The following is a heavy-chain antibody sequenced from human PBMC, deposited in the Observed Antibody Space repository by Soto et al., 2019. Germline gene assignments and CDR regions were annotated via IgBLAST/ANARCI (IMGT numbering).Heavy chain of an antibody. Sequence: QVQLQESGPGLVKPSETLSLTCTVSGGSVTDYYWSWIRQPAGKGLEWIGRIYSSGRTNYHPSLTSRVSMSVDTSKTQSSPMATSVTPAASAAYYCAREGRIVAKTPFDDRAQGTLVTVSS. V-gene: IGHV4-4*07. CDR2: IYSSGRT. CDR3: AREGRIVAKTPFDD. J-gene: IGHJ4*02. D-gene: IGHD5-12*01. CDR1: GGSVTDYY.